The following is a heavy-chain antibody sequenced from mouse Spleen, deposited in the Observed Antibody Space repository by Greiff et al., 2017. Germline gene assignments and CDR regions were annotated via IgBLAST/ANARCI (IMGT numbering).Heavy chain of an antibody. CDR3: ARTGGSDYFDY. J-gene: IGHJ2*01. Sequence: EVKVVESGGGLVKPGGSLKLSCAASGFTFSDYGMHWVRQAPEKGLEWVAYISSGSSTIYYADTVKGRFTISRDNAKNTLFLQMTSLRSEDTAMYYCARTGGSDYFDYWGQGTTLTVSS. CDR2: ISSGSSTI. CDR1: GFTFSDYG. V-gene: IGHV5-17*01. D-gene: IGHD1-1*01.